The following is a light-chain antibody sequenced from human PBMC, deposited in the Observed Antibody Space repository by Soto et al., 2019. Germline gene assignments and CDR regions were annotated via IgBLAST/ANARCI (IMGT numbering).Light chain of an antibody. CDR2: DVS. Sequence: QSVLTQPASVSGSPGQSITISCTGTSSDVGGYNYVSWYQQHPGKAPKLMIYDVSNRPSGVSNRFSGSKSGNTASLTISGLQAEDEAYYYCSSYTSSSTQVFGTGTKVTVL. V-gene: IGLV2-14*01. CDR1: SSDVGGYNY. CDR3: SSYTSSSTQV. J-gene: IGLJ1*01.